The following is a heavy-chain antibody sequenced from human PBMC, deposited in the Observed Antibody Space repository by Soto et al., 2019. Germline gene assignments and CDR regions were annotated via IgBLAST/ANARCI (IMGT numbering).Heavy chain of an antibody. CDR3: AKEGGFYGLEIYSVGENYNGMDF. D-gene: IGHD3-10*01. Sequence: QVQLVESGGGVIQPGRSLRLSCAASGFTFSSYGMHWVRQAPGKGLEWVAVISYDGSNKYYADSVKGRFTISRDNSKNTLYLQVNSLRAVDKALYYCAKEGGFYGLEIYSVGENYNGMDFWGQGTTVTVSS. CDR1: GFTFSSYG. V-gene: IGHV3-30*18. CDR2: ISYDGSNK. J-gene: IGHJ6*02.